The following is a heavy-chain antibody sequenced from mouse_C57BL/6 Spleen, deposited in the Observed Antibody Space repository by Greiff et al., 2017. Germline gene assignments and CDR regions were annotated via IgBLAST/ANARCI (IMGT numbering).Heavy chain of an antibody. Sequence: DVHLVESGGGLVQPGGSLKLSCAASGFTFSDYYMYWVRQTPEKRLEWVAYISNGGGSTYSPDTVKGRFTISRDNAKNTLYLQMSRLKSEDTAMYYCARQTRSAYDGYTDYAMDYWGQGTSVTVSS. J-gene: IGHJ4*01. D-gene: IGHD2-3*01. CDR2: ISNGGGST. CDR3: ARQTRSAYDGYTDYAMDY. CDR1: GFTFSDYY. V-gene: IGHV5-12*01.